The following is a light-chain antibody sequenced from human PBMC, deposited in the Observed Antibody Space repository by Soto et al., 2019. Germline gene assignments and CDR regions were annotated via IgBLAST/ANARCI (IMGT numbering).Light chain of an antibody. CDR1: QSIRSW. V-gene: IGKV1-5*01. J-gene: IGKJ1*01. CDR2: DAS. CDR3: QHSGT. Sequence: DIQMTQSPSTLSASVGDRVTITCRASQSIRSWLAWYQQKPGKAPKLLIYDASSLEGGVPSRFSGSGSGTEFTLTISSLQPDDFATYYCQHSGTFGQGTKVEIK.